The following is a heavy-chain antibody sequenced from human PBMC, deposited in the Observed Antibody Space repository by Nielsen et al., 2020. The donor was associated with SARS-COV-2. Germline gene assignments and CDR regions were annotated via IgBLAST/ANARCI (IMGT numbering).Heavy chain of an antibody. D-gene: IGHD1-26*01. CDR3: AEESGSY. J-gene: IGHJ4*02. Sequence: GESLKISCAASGFTFSSYAMSWVRQAPGKGLEWVSVIYSGGSTYYADSVKGRFTISRDNSKNTLYLQMNSLRAEDTAVYYCAEESGSYWGQGTLVTVSS. CDR2: IYSGGST. CDR1: GFTFSSYA. V-gene: IGHV3-23*03.